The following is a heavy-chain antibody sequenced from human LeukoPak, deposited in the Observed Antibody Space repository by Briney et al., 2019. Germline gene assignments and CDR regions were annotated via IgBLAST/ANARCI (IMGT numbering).Heavy chain of an antibody. CDR2: IIPIFGTA. J-gene: IGHJ4*02. Sequence: SVKVSCKASGGTFSSYAISWVRQAPRQELEWMGRIIPIFGTANYAQKFQGRVTITTDESTSTAYMELSSLRSEDTAVYYCARDKLARDPGATWVDYWGQGTLVTVSS. D-gene: IGHD1-26*01. CDR1: GGTFSSYA. CDR3: ARDKLARDPGATWVDY. V-gene: IGHV1-69*05.